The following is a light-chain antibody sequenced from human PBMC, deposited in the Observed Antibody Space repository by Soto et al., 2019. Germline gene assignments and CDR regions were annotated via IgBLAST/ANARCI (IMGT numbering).Light chain of an antibody. CDR2: AAS. CDR1: QGISSY. Sequence: IRMTQSPSSFSASTGDRVTITCRASQGISSYLAWYQQKPGKAPKLLIYAASTLQSGVPSRFSGSGSGTDFTLTISCLQSEDFATYYCQQYYSYPQTFGQGTKLEIK. J-gene: IGKJ2*01. CDR3: QQYYSYPQT. V-gene: IGKV1-8*01.